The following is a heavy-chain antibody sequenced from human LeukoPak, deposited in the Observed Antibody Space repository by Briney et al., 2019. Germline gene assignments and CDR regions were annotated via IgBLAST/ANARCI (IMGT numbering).Heavy chain of an antibody. D-gene: IGHD1-14*01. V-gene: IGHV3-48*01. CDR2: ISSSSSTI. Sequence: GGSLRLSCAASGFSISNYNMDWVRQAPGKGLEWLSSISSSSSTIFYADSVKGRLTISRDNAKNSLFLQMNSLRAEDTAVYYCATEPLYYYYMDVWGKGTTVTVSS. J-gene: IGHJ6*03. CDR1: GFSISNYN. CDR3: ATEPLYYYYMDV.